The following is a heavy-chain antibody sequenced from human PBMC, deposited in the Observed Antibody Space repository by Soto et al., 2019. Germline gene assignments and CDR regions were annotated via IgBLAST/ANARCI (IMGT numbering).Heavy chain of an antibody. V-gene: IGHV1-69*12. Sequence: QVQLVQSGAEVKKPGSSLKVSCKASGGTFSTYTLYWLRQAPGQGLKWMGGISPGIDIRDYAQKFQGRVTMTAEESTSTVYMQLSTLISEDTALYYCAGGMCFGGSCYLDVWGQGTLVTVSS. CDR2: ISPGIDIR. CDR3: AGGMCFGGSCYLDV. J-gene: IGHJ4*02. D-gene: IGHD2-15*01. CDR1: GGTFSTYT.